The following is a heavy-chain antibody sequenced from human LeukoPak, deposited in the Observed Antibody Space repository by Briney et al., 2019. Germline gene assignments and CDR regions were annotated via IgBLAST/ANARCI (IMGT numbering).Heavy chain of an antibody. V-gene: IGHV3-21*01. CDR2: ISSSSSYI. D-gene: IGHD6-13*01. Sequence: PGGSLRLSCAASGFSISSYEMNWVHQAPGKGLEWVSSISSSSSYIYYADSVKGRFTISRDNAKNSLYLQMNSLRAEDTAVYYCARDRGYSSSLDYWGQGTLVTVSS. CDR1: GFSISSYE. CDR3: ARDRGYSSSLDY. J-gene: IGHJ4*02.